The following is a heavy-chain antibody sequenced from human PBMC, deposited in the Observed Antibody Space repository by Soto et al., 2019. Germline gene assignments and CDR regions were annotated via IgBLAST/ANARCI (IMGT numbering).Heavy chain of an antibody. CDR3: AHRLGSSSSFDY. Sequence: QITLKESGPTLVKPTQTLTLTCTFSGFSLSTSGVGVGWIRQPPGKALEWLALIYWDDDKRYSPSLKSRLTITKDTYKNLVVLTMTNMDPVDTATYFCAHRLGSSSSFDYWGQGTLVTVSS. CDR1: GFSLSTSGVG. CDR2: IYWDDDK. D-gene: IGHD6-13*01. V-gene: IGHV2-5*02. J-gene: IGHJ4*02.